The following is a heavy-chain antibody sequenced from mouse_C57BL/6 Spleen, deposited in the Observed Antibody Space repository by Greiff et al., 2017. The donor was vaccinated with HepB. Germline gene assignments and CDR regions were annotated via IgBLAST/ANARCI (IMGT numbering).Heavy chain of an antibody. CDR2: INPSSGYT. J-gene: IGHJ3*01. Sequence: QVQLKQSGAELARPGASVKMSCKASGYTFTSYTMHWVKQRPGQGLEWIGYINPSSGYTKYNQKFKDKATLTADKSSSTAYMQLSSLTSEDSAVYYCARSDYYGSSYPFAYWGQGTLVTVSA. CDR1: GYTFTSYT. V-gene: IGHV1-4*01. CDR3: ARSDYYGSSYPFAY. D-gene: IGHD1-1*01.